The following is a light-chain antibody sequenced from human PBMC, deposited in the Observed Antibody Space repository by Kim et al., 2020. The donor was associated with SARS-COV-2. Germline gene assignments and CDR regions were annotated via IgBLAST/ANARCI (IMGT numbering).Light chain of an antibody. V-gene: IGLV3-1*01. CDR1: KLGDKY. J-gene: IGLJ2*01. CDR2: HDN. Sequence: SYELTQPPSVSVSPGQTANFTCSGDKLGDKYVCWYQQKPGQSPVLVIYHDNKRSSGIPERFSGSNSGNTATLTISGTQTMDEADYYCQAWDSGTVIFGGGTQLTVL. CDR3: QAWDSGTVI.